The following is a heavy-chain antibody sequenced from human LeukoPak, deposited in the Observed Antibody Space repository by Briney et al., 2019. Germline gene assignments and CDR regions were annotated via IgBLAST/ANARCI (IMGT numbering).Heavy chain of an antibody. CDR1: GGSISSYY. CDR3: ASGAWRGWYDY. CDR2: IYYSGST. Sequence: SETLSLTCTVSGGSISSYYWSWIRQPPGKGLEWIGYIYYSGSTNYNPSLKSRVTISVDTSKNQFSLKLSSLTAADTAVFYCASGAWRGWYDYWGQGTLVTVSS. D-gene: IGHD6-19*01. V-gene: IGHV4-59*12. J-gene: IGHJ4*02.